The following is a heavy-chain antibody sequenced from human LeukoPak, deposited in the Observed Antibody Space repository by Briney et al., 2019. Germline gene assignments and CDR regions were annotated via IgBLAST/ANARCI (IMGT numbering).Heavy chain of an antibody. V-gene: IGHV3-73*01. Sequence: PGGSLRLSCAASGFTFSDSAIHWVRQASGRGLEWLGRIRSKANNYATAYSASLKGRFSISRDDSKNTAYLQMNSLQAEDTALYFCTRRFDTSVYQDVFDLWGQGTMLTVSS. CDR1: GFTFSDSA. D-gene: IGHD3-22*01. CDR2: IRSKANNYAT. J-gene: IGHJ3*01. CDR3: TRRFDTSVYQDVFDL.